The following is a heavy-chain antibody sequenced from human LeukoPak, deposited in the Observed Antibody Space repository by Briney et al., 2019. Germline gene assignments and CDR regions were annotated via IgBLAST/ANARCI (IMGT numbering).Heavy chain of an antibody. CDR1: GFTFSSYA. CDR3: AKPYYYDSSGSLVNDAFDI. J-gene: IGHJ3*02. Sequence: GGSLRLSCAASGFTFSSYAMSWVRQAPGKGLEWVSAISGSGGSTYYADSVKGRFTISRDNSKDTLYLQMNSLRAEDTAVYYCAKPYYYDSSGSLVNDAFDIWGQGTMVTVSS. D-gene: IGHD3-22*01. CDR2: ISGSGGST. V-gene: IGHV3-23*01.